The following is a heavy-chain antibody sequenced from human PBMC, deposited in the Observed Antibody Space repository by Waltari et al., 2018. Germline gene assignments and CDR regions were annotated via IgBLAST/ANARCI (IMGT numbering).Heavy chain of an antibody. J-gene: IGHJ3*02. CDR3: ASRKSWLRLAHIAFDI. Sequence: QVQLQQWGAGLLKPSETLSLTCAVYGGSFSGYYWRWIRQPPGKGLEWIGEINHSGSTNYNPSLKRRVTISVDTSKNQFSLKLSSVTAADTAVYYCASRKSWLRLAHIAFDIWGQGTMVTVSS. CDR2: INHSGST. CDR1: GGSFSGYY. V-gene: IGHV4-34*01. D-gene: IGHD5-12*01.